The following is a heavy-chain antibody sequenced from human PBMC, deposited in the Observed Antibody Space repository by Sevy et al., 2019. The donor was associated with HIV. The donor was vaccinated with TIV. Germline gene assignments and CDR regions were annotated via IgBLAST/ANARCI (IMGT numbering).Heavy chain of an antibody. V-gene: IGHV3-30-3*01. Sequence: GGSLRLSCAASEFMLSTYAMHWVRQAPGKGLEWVAVISYDGSGHYYADSVKGRFTISRDNSKNTLFLQMNSLRLEDTAFYYCARDAGYSTDWYPSDYWGQGTLVTVSS. D-gene: IGHD6-19*01. CDR3: ARDAGYSTDWYPSDY. CDR2: ISYDGSGH. CDR1: EFMLSTYA. J-gene: IGHJ4*02.